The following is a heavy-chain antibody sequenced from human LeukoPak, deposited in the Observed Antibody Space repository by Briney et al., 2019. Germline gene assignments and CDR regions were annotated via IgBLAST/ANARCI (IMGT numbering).Heavy chain of an antibody. CDR2: INAGNGNT. J-gene: IGHJ4*02. CDR1: GYTFTSYA. V-gene: IGHV1-3*03. CDR3: ARGDVSGWVY. Sequence: ASVKVSCKASGYTFTSYAMHWVRQAPGQRLEWMGWINAGNGNTKYSQEFQGRVTITRDTSASTACMELSSLRSEDMAVYYCARGDVSGWVYWGQGTLVTVSS. D-gene: IGHD6-19*01.